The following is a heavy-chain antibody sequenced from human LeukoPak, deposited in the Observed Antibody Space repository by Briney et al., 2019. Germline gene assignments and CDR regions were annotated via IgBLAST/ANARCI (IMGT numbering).Heavy chain of an antibody. CDR2: IYSGGST. Sequence: GGSLRLSCAASGFTVSSNYMSWVRQAPGKGLEWVSVIYSGGSTYYADSVKGRFTISRDNSKNTLYLQMNSLRAEDTAVYYCATHLYRDLKSGYYYYYMDVWGKGTTVTISS. V-gene: IGHV3-66*01. CDR3: ATHLYRDLKSGYYYYYMDV. J-gene: IGHJ6*03. CDR1: GFTVSSNY. D-gene: IGHD3-3*01.